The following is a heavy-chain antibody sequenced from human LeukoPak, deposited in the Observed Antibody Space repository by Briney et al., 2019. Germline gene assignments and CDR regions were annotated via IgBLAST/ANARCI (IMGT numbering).Heavy chain of an antibody. CDR2: IIPIFGTA. D-gene: IGHD3-22*01. CDR1: GGTFSSYD. J-gene: IGHJ5*02. V-gene: IGHV1-69*05. Sequence: GSSVKVSCKASGGTFSSYDISWVRQAPGQGLEWMGGIIPIFGTANYAQKFQGRVTITTDESTSTAYMELSSLRSEDTAVYYCARDYRTRNYDSSQGYNWFDPWGQGTLVTVS. CDR3: ARDYRTRNYDSSQGYNWFDP.